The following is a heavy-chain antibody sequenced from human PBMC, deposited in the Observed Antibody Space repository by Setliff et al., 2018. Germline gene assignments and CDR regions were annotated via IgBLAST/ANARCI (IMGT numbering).Heavy chain of an antibody. V-gene: IGHV5-51*01. CDR1: GYNFLDYW. J-gene: IGHJ2*01. CDR3: ARRRRFDSGGPRSPWYFDL. CDR2: IYPDDSDT. D-gene: IGHD3-22*01. Sequence: GESLKISCKASGYNFLDYWIGWVRQMPGKGLEWMGIIYPDDSDTRYSPSVQGTFTISADKSISTAYLQWSSLKASDTAFYYCARRRRFDSGGPRSPWYFDLWGRGTLVTVS.